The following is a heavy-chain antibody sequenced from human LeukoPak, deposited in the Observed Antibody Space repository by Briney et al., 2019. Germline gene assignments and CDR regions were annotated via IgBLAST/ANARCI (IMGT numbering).Heavy chain of an antibody. D-gene: IGHD6-13*01. J-gene: IGHJ6*03. CDR3: ARDGSSSWIDFWYYYYMDV. V-gene: IGHV3-7*01. CDR1: GFTFSRYW. Sequence: GGSLRLSCAASGFTFSRYWMSWVRQAPGKGLEWVANIKQDGSEKYYVDSVKGRFTISRDNAKNSLYLQMNSLRAEDTAVYYCARDGSSSWIDFWYYYYMDVWGKGTTVTVSS. CDR2: IKQDGSEK.